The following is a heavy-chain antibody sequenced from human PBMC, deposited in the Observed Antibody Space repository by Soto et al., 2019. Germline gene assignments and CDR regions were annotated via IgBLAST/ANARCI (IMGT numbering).Heavy chain of an antibody. J-gene: IGHJ3*02. V-gene: IGHV1-18*01. Sequence: QVQLVQSGAEVKKPGASVKVSCKASGYTFTEYGISWVRHAPGQGLEWMGWISTYNDNTNYAQKLQGRVARTPDTATSTAYMELRSLRSDDTAVYYCARDPGYSSHWDDAFDIWGQGTMVTVSS. D-gene: IGHD6-19*01. CDR2: ISTYNDNT. CDR1: GYTFTEYG. CDR3: ARDPGYSSHWDDAFDI.